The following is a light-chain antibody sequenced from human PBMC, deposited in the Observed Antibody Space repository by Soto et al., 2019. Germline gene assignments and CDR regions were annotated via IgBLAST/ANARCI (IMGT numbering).Light chain of an antibody. CDR1: SSDVGGYKH. J-gene: IGLJ1*01. CDR2: EVS. Sequence: SALTQPASVSGSPRQSITISCTGTSSDVGGYKHVSWYQHHPGKAPKLMIYEVSNRPSGVSNRFSGSKSGYTASLTISGLQAEDEADYYCNSQRSSGTRVLGTGTKVTVL. V-gene: IGLV2-14*01. CDR3: NSQRSSGTRV.